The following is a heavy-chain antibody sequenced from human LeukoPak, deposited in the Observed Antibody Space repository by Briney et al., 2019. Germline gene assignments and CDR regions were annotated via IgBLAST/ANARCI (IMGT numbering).Heavy chain of an antibody. CDR1: GGSISTSSYY. Sequence: SETLSLTCTVSGGSISTSSYYWGWIRQPPGKGLEWIGSLYHTGSTYYNPSLKSRVNISVDTSKNQFSLKLNSVTAADTAVYYCARQADFALVEMATITFDYWGQGTLVTVSS. CDR3: ARQADFALVEMATITFDY. D-gene: IGHD5-24*01. J-gene: IGHJ4*02. CDR2: LYHTGST. V-gene: IGHV4-39*01.